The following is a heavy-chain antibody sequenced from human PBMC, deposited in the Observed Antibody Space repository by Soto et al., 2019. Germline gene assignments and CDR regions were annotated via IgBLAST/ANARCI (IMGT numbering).Heavy chain of an antibody. CDR3: ASQGDYGDAFFDY. Sequence: ASVNVSCKASGGTFSSYAISWVRQAPGQGLEWMGGIIPIFGTANYAQKFQGRVTITADESTSTAYMELSSLRSEDTAVYYCASQGDYGDAFFDYWGQGTLVTVSS. J-gene: IGHJ4*02. CDR2: IIPIFGTA. D-gene: IGHD4-17*01. V-gene: IGHV1-69*13. CDR1: GGTFSSYA.